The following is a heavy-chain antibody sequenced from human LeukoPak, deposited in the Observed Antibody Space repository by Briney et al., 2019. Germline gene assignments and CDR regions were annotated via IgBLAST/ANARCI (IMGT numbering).Heavy chain of an antibody. J-gene: IGHJ4*02. CDR1: GYTFTGYY. CDR3: ARVRYCSSTSCYRVHFDY. Sequence: ASVKVSCKASGYTFTGYYLHWVRQAPGQGLEWMGWINPNSGGTNYAQKFQGRVTMTRDTSISTAYMELSRLRSDDTAVYYCARVRYCSSTSCYRVHFDYWGQGTLVTVSS. CDR2: INPNSGGT. D-gene: IGHD2-2*01. V-gene: IGHV1-2*02.